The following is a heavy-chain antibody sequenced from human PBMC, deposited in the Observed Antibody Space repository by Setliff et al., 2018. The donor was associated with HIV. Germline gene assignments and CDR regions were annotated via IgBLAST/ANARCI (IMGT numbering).Heavy chain of an antibody. J-gene: IGHJ4*02. V-gene: IGHV4-39*07. CDR1: GGSISSLSYY. Sequence: PSETLSLTCDVSGGSISSLSYYWGWIRQSPGKGLEWIGSIYYSGTSYYNPSLKSRVTISIDTSKIQFSLKLTAVTAADTAIYYCARDSHYGDYHYWGPGTLVTVSS. D-gene: IGHD4-17*01. CDR3: ARDSHYGDYHY. CDR2: IYYSGTS.